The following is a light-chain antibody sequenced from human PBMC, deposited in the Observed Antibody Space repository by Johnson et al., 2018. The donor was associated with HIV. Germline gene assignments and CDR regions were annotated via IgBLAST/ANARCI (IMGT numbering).Light chain of an antibody. Sequence: QSVSTQPPSVSAAPGQKVTISCSGSSSNIGNNYVSWYQQLPGTAPKLLIYENNKRPSGIPDRFSGSKSGTSATLGITGLQTGDEADYYCGTWDSSLSASYVFGTGTKVTVL. CDR2: ENN. V-gene: IGLV1-51*02. J-gene: IGLJ1*01. CDR3: GTWDSSLSASYV. CDR1: SSNIGNNY.